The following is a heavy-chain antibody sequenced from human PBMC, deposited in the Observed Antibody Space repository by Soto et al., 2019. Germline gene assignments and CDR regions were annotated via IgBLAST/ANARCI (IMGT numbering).Heavy chain of an antibody. V-gene: IGHV3-64D*06. CDR1: GFTFSSYA. CDR2: ISSNGGST. J-gene: IGHJ6*02. CDR3: VKGVRESYGMDV. Sequence: GGSLRLSCAASGFTFSSYAMHWVRQAPGKGLEYVSAISSNGGSTYYADSVKGRFTISRDNSKNTLYLQMSSLRAEDTAVYYCVKGVRESYGMDVWGQGTTVTVSS. D-gene: IGHD3-10*01.